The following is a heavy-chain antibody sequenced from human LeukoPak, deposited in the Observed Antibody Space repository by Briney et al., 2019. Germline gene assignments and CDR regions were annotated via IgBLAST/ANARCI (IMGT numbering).Heavy chain of an antibody. V-gene: IGHV3-33*01. CDR1: GFTFSSYG. D-gene: IGHD3-22*01. Sequence: GGSLRLSCAASGFTFSSYGMPWVRQAPGKGLEWVAVIWYDGSNKYHADSVKGRFTISRDNSKNTLYLQMNSLRAEDTAVYYCARDSQYYYDSSMEYCFDYWGQGTLVTVSS. J-gene: IGHJ4*02. CDR2: IWYDGSNK. CDR3: ARDSQYYYDSSMEYCFDY.